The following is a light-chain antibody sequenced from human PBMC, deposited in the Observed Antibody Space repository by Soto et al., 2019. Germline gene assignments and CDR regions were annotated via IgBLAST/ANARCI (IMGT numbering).Light chain of an antibody. J-gene: IGKJ1*01. CDR3: HQYYSTPWT. V-gene: IGKV4-1*01. Sequence: DIVMTQSPDSLAVSLGERATINCKSSQSVLYISNNKNYLAWYQQKPGQPPKLLFYWASTRESGVPDPFSGSGSGIDFTLTISSLQAEDVAVYYCHQYYSTPWTFGQGTKVEIK. CDR1: QSVLYISNNKNY. CDR2: WAS.